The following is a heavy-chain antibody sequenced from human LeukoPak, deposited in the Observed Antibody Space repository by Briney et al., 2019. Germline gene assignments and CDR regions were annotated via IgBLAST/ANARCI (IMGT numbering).Heavy chain of an antibody. Sequence: ASVKVSCKASGYTFTNYYMHWVRQAPGQGLEWMGIINPSGGSTSYAQKFQGRVTMTRDTSTSTVYMELSSLRSEDTAVYYCARDASRGYQLLLGWFDPWGQGTLVTVSS. CDR1: GYTFTNYY. V-gene: IGHV1-46*01. D-gene: IGHD2-2*01. CDR3: ARDASRGYQLLLGWFDP. J-gene: IGHJ5*02. CDR2: INPSGGST.